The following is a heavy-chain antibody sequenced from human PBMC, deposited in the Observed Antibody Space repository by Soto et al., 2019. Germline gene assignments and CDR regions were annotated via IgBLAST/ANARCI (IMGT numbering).Heavy chain of an antibody. D-gene: IGHD3-22*01. Sequence: KTSETLSLTCTVSGDSIITFYWGWIRQSPGKELEWIGYVYYTGSTNYNPSLKSRVTISVDRSKNQFSLKLTSANAADTAVYYCARGRTVRNYADDSSDYFYFFDYWGQGTQVTVSS. J-gene: IGHJ4*02. CDR2: VYYTGST. CDR1: GDSIITFY. V-gene: IGHV4-59*01. CDR3: ARGRTVRNYADDSSDYFYFFDY.